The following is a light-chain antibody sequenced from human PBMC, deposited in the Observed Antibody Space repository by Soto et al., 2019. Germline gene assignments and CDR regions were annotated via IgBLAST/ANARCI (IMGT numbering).Light chain of an antibody. CDR1: SSDVGAYNL. CDR2: EVT. J-gene: IGLJ1*01. CDR3: CSYAGRPYV. Sequence: QSARNQPASVSGSPGQSITISCTGTSSDVGAYNLVSWYQVHPGKAPKLMIFEVTKRPSGISNRFSGSKSGNTASLTISGLHTEDEADYFCCSYAGRPYVFGTGTKVTVL. V-gene: IGLV2-23*02.